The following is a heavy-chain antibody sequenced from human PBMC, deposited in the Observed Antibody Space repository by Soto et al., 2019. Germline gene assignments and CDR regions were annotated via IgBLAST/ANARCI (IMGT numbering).Heavy chain of an antibody. Sequence: PGGSLRLSCAASGFTFSSYAMSWVRQAPGKGLEWVSAISGSGGSTYYADSVKGRFTISRDNSKNTLYLQMNSLRAEDTAVYYCAKDLDCSSTSCYAGRFDPWGQGTLVTVSS. D-gene: IGHD2-2*01. CDR2: ISGSGGST. CDR3: AKDLDCSSTSCYAGRFDP. CDR1: GFTFSSYA. J-gene: IGHJ5*02. V-gene: IGHV3-23*01.